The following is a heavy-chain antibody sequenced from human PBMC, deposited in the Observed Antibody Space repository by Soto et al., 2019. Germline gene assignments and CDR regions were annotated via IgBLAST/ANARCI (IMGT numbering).Heavy chain of an antibody. Sequence: QLQLQESGSGLVKPSQTLSLTCAVSGGSISSGGYSWSWIRQPPGKGLEWIGYIYHSGSTYYNPSLRSRVTLSAEGSKNKFSLKRSSVTAADTAVYYCARAGGLGAVAADYWGQGTLVTVSS. CDR3: ARAGGLGAVAADY. J-gene: IGHJ4*02. D-gene: IGHD6-19*01. CDR2: IYHSGST. CDR1: GGSISSGGYS. V-gene: IGHV4-30-2*01.